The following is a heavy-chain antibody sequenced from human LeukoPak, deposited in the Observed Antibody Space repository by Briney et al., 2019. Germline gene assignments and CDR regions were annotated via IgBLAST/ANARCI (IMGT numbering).Heavy chain of an antibody. Sequence: GGSLRLSCAASGFTFSSFGMHWLRQAPGKGLEWVAFIRYDGSNKYYADSVKGRFTISRDNSKNTLYLQMNSLRAEDTAVYYCARGQSFYYDSSGSSRDAFDIWGQGTMVTVSS. V-gene: IGHV3-30*02. J-gene: IGHJ3*02. D-gene: IGHD3-22*01. CDR2: IRYDGSNK. CDR3: ARGQSFYYDSSGSSRDAFDI. CDR1: GFTFSSFG.